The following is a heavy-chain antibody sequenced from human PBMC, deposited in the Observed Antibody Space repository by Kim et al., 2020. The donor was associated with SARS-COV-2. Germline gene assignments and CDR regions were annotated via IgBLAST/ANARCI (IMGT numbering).Heavy chain of an antibody. D-gene: IGHD2-8*01. V-gene: IGHV1-3*01. CDR3: TRPSFCAYGICPFYDY. J-gene: IGHJ4*02. CDR1: GYTFTNYG. Sequence: ASVKVSCKASGYTFTNYGVHWVRQAPGQSLEWMGWVNAGNGDTHYSPKFQDRVTITGDTSATTAYMELSSLRSEDTAVYYCTRPSFCAYGICPFYDYWGQGTLVTVSS. CDR2: VNAGNGDT.